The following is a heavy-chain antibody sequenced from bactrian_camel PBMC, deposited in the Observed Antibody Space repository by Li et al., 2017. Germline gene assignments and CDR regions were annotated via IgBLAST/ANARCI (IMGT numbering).Heavy chain of an antibody. V-gene: IGHV3S1*01. CDR2: TNAAGVTT. D-gene: IGHD5*01. CDR1: YGWLRKRHC. Sequence: HVQLVESGGGSVQAGGSLRLSCVAYYGWLRKRHCMGWVRQTPGKGHEWVSGTNAAGVTTVYAVSVEGRFTMSRDNAKNTLYLQMNSLKPEDTAVYYCAADPSRELWVGYPPYKYWGQGTQVTVS. J-gene: IGHJ4*01. CDR3: AADPSRELWVGYPPYKY.